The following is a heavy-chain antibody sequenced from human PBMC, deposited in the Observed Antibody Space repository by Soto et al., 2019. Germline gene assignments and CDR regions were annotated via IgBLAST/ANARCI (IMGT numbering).Heavy chain of an antibody. J-gene: IGHJ3*01. CDR2: ITYTGSA. CDR1: AGSMYGGGYS. Sequence: QVQLQESGPGLVTPSQTLSLTCTVSAGSMYGGGYSCNWISQRPGRGLEWIGYITYTGSAYQNPSLKSRVTMSADTSANQFSLRLTAVTAADTAVYYCVRGLIGYHWYGFDVWGQGTMVTVSS. V-gene: IGHV4-31*03. D-gene: IGHD5-12*01. CDR3: VRGLIGYHWYGFDV.